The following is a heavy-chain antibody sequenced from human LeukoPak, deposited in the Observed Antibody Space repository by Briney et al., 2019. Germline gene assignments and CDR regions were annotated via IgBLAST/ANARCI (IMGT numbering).Heavy chain of an antibody. CDR3: ARDLPRRYYDSSGLDDY. J-gene: IGHJ4*02. V-gene: IGHV1-2*06. D-gene: IGHD3-22*01. Sequence: DSLKSSCKPSRYTFTGYYMHWVRRHPGQGLEWMGPINPNSGGNSYAQKFQGRVTMTRDTSISTAYMELSRLRSDDTAVYHCARDLPRRYYDSSGLDDYWGQGTLVTVSS. CDR1: RYTFTGYY. CDR2: INPNSGGN.